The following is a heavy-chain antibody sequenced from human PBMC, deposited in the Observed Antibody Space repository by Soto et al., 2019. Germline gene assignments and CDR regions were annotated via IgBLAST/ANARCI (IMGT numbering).Heavy chain of an antibody. J-gene: IGHJ4*02. CDR3: AKDLWGSWTVDY. CDR2: IHPSGDTT. D-gene: IGHD3-16*01. CDR1: GFTFQNYH. Sequence: QVQLVQSGAEVKEPGASVKVSCKASGFTFQNYHMHWVRQAPGQGLELMGIIHPSGDTTTYAQNFQGRLAMTRDTSTSTAYMELSSLTSEDTAVYYCAKDLWGSWTVDYWGQGTLITVSS. V-gene: IGHV1-46*02.